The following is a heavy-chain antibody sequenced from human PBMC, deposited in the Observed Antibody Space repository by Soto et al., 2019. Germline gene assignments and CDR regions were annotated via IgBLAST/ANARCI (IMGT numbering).Heavy chain of an antibody. CDR3: AKGASTTVFAFNDY. V-gene: IGHV3-9*01. Sequence: EVQLVESGGGLVQPGRSLRLSCAASGFTFDDYALHWVRQPPGTGLEWVSSISWNSGNLGYADSVKGRFTISRDNAKNSLYLQMNSLRAEDTALYYCAKGASTTVFAFNDYWGQGTLVTVSS. J-gene: IGHJ4*02. CDR2: ISWNSGNL. CDR1: GFTFDDYA. D-gene: IGHD4-17*01.